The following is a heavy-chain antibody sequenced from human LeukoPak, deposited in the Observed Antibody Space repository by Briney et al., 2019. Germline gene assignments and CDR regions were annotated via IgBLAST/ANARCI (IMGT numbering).Heavy chain of an antibody. CDR3: ARVTSSGWLYYFDY. CDR2: ISRGSDNI. D-gene: IGHD6-19*01. V-gene: IGHV3-21*01. Sequence: GGSLRLSCAASGFTFSSYTMNWVRQAPGKGLEWVSSISRGSDNIYYADSVKGRFTTSRDNPKNSLYLQMNSPRAEDTAVYYCARVTSSGWLYYFDYWGQGTLVTVSS. CDR1: GFTFSSYT. J-gene: IGHJ4*02.